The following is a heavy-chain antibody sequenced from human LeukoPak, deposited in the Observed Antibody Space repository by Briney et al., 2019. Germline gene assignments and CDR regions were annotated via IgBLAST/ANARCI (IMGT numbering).Heavy chain of an antibody. Sequence: GESLKISCKGSGYSFTSYWFSWVRRMPGKGLEWMGRIDPSDSYTNYSPSFQGHVTISADKSFTTAYLQWSSLKASDTAMYYCARRDGYSSSPPFDYWGQGTLVTVSS. CDR3: ARRDGYSSSPPFDY. V-gene: IGHV5-10-1*01. CDR2: IDPSDSYT. D-gene: IGHD6-13*01. J-gene: IGHJ4*02. CDR1: GYSFTSYW.